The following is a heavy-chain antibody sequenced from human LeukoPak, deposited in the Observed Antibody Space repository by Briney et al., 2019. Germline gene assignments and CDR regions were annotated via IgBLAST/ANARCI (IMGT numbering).Heavy chain of an antibody. D-gene: IGHD4-23*01. CDR1: GGSFSGYH. CDR3: ARDPTTVVTTPYYFDF. J-gene: IGHJ4*02. V-gene: IGHV4-34*01. CDR2: INDMGHT. Sequence: PSQTLSLTCAVHGGSFSGYHWNWIRQSPGKGMEWIGEINDMGHTNYNPSLESRITISVDTSKKQFSLNLSSVTAADTAVYYCARDPTTVVTTPYYFDFWGQGTLVTVSS.